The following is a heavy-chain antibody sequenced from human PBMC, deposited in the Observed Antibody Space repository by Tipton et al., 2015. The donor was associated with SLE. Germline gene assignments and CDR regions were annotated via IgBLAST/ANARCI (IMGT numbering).Heavy chain of an antibody. Sequence: GLVKPSETLSLTCAVYGGSFSGYSWSWIRQPPGKGLEWIGEINHSGFTNYKPSLKSRVTMAADTSTNQLSLQLSSVTAADTAVYYCARGVAGYYFYYYLDVWGSGTAVTVSS. V-gene: IGHV4-34*01. J-gene: IGHJ6*03. CDR3: ARGVAGYYFYYYLDV. D-gene: IGHD6-19*01. CDR1: GGSFSGYS. CDR2: INHSGFT.